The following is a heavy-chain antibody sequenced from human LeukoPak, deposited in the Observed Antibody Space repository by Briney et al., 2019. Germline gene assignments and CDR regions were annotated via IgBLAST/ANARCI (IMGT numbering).Heavy chain of an antibody. CDR1: GGSISSGGYS. CDR2: IYHSGST. D-gene: IGHD3-9*01. CDR3: ASLNYDILTGWWFDP. J-gene: IGHJ5*02. Sequence: PSETLSLTCAVSGGSISSGGYSWSWLRQPPGKGLEWIGYIYHSGSTYYNPSLKSRVTISVDRSKNQFSLKLSSVTAADTAVYYCASLNYDILTGWWFDPWGQGTLVTVSS. V-gene: IGHV4-30-2*01.